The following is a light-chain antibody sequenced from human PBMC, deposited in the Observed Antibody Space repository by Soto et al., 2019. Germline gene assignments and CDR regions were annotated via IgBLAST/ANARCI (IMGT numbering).Light chain of an antibody. CDR2: GAS. CDR1: QSVSSN. Sequence: EIVMTQSPATLSVSPGERATLSCRASQSVSSNLAWYQQKPGQAPRLLIYGASAWATGISDRVSGSGSGTDFILSISRLEPEDFAVYYCQQYGSSPWTFGQGTKVDIK. J-gene: IGKJ1*01. V-gene: IGKV3-20*01. CDR3: QQYGSSPWT.